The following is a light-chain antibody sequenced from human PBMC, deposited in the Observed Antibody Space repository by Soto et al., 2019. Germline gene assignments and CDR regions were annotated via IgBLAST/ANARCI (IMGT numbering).Light chain of an antibody. CDR1: QSVSSAY. V-gene: IGKV3-20*01. CDR3: QHYGTSWT. J-gene: IGKJ1*01. CDR2: AAS. Sequence: LVLTQYPGTLSLSPGERATLSCRPSQSVSSAYLAWYQQKPGQGPRLLLYAASHRATGIPDRFSGSGSGTDFTLTISRLEPEDFAVYYCQHYGTSWTFGQGTKVEIK.